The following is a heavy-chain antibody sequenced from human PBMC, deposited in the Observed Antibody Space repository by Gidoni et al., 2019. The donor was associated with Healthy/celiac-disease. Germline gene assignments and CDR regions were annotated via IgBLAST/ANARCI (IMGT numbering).Heavy chain of an antibody. CDR1: GYTFTSYG. D-gene: IGHD3-3*01. CDR2: ISAYNGNT. Sequence: QVQLVQSGAEAKKPGASVKVSCKASGYTFTSYGISWVRQAPGQGLEWMGWISAYNGNTNYAQKLQGRVTMTTDTSTSTAYMELRSLRSDDTAVYYCAIDRGGSTGQYYDFWSGYYTGWDYYYGMDVWGQGTTVTVSS. CDR3: AIDRGGSTGQYYDFWSGYYTGWDYYYGMDV. J-gene: IGHJ6*02. V-gene: IGHV1-18*01.